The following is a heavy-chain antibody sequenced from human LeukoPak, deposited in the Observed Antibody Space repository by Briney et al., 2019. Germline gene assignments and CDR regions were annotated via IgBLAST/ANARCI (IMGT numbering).Heavy chain of an antibody. CDR2: IRSQAYRGTT. CDR3: TRGPIHLWLYDGTDV. Sequence: GGSLRLSCTASGFTFGDHAMSWVRQAPGKGLEWVGFIRSQAYRGTTEYAASVKGRFIISRDDSKSIVYLQMSSLIVGDTAVYFCTRGPIHLWLYDGTDVWGQGTTVIVSS. CDR1: GFTFGDHA. J-gene: IGHJ6*02. D-gene: IGHD5-18*01. V-gene: IGHV3-49*04.